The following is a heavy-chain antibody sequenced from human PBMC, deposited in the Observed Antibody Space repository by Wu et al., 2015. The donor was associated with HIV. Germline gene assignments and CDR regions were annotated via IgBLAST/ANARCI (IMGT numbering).Heavy chain of an antibody. CDR2: IKPSSGLI. J-gene: IGHJ4*02. Sequence: QVQLVQSGAEVKKPGASVKVSCKASGYTFTDFYIHWVRQAPGQGLEWMGWIKPSSGLINYAPKFQGRVTMTRDTSINTAYMELSSLRSEDTAVYYCARQRAYSSGWYIYDYWGQGTLVTVSS. CDR3: ARQRAYSSGWYIYDY. V-gene: IGHV1-2*02. D-gene: IGHD6-19*01. CDR1: GYTFTDFY.